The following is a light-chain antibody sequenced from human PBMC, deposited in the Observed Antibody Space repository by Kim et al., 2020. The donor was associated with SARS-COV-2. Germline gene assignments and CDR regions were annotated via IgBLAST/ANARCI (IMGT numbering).Light chain of an antibody. CDR1: QRVSSY. Sequence: LSLSPGERAPLSCRASQRVSSYLAWYQQKPGQAPRLLIYDASNRATGIPARFSGSGSGTDFTLTISSLEPEDFAVYYCQQRSNWPTFGQGTKLEI. V-gene: IGKV3-11*01. CDR3: QQRSNWPT. J-gene: IGKJ2*01. CDR2: DAS.